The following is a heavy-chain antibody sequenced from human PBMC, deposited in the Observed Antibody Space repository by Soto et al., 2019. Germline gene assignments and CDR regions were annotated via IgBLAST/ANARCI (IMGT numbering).Heavy chain of an antibody. CDR2: IRSKAYGGTT. Sequence: GGSLRLSCAASGFTFSNAWMNWVRQAPGKGLEWVGFIRSKAYGGTTEYAASVKGRFTISRDDSKSIAYLQMNSLKTDDTAVYYCTRDHNVHEYGDQTFDYWGQGTLVTVSS. J-gene: IGHJ4*02. CDR1: GFTFSNAW. D-gene: IGHD4-17*01. CDR3: TRDHNVHEYGDQTFDY. V-gene: IGHV3-49*04.